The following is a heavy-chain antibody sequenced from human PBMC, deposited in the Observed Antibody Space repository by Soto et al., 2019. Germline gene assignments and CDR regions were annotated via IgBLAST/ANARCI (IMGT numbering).Heavy chain of an antibody. J-gene: IGHJ4*02. V-gene: IGHV4-31*03. Sequence: QVQLQESGPGLVKPSQTLSLTCSVSGGSISSGGYYWSWIRQHPGKGLEWIGYIYYSGSTYYNPSLKGRVTIPVDTSKNQFSLKLSSVTAADTAVYYCARWPQLDPRFDYWGQGTLVTVSS. D-gene: IGHD1-1*01. CDR2: IYYSGST. CDR1: GGSISSGGYY. CDR3: ARWPQLDPRFDY.